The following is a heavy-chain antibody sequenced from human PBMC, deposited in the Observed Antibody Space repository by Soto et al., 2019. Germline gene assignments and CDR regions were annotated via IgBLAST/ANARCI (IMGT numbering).Heavy chain of an antibody. CDR2: IKQDGSEK. D-gene: IGHD3-9*01. J-gene: IGHJ4*02. Sequence: GGSLRLSCAASGFTFSSYWMSWVRQAPGKGLEWVANIKQDGSEKYYVDSVKGRFTISRDNAKNSLYLQMNSLRAEDTAVYYCAREDSYDILTGYYTFYVYWGQGTLVTVSS. V-gene: IGHV3-7*01. CDR3: AREDSYDILTGYYTFYVY. CDR1: GFTFSSYW.